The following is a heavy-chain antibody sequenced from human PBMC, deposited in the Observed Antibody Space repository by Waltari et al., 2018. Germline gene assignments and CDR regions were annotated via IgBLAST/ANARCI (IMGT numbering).Heavy chain of an antibody. CDR3: ARVGYDFWSGYPYDY. V-gene: IGHV4-59*01. CDR1: GGSISSYY. CDR2: IYYSGST. J-gene: IGHJ4*02. D-gene: IGHD3-3*01. Sequence: QLQLQESGPGLVKPSETLSLTCTVSGGSISSYYWSWIRQPPGKGLEWIGYIYYSGSTNYNPSLKSRVTISVDTSKNQFSLKLSSVTAADTAVYYCARVGYDFWSGYPYDYWGQGTLVTVSS.